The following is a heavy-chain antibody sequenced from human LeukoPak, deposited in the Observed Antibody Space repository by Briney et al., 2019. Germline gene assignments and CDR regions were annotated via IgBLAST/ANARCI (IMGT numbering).Heavy chain of an antibody. D-gene: IGHD5-12*01. J-gene: IGHJ4*02. Sequence: ASVKVSCTASGYTFINYGVNWVRQAPGQGLEWTGWISAYNGNTNYAQKFQGRVTMTTDTSTSTAYMELRSLRSDDTAVYYCARERGYSGYDDFDYWGQGTLVTVSS. CDR1: GYTFINYG. CDR3: ARERGYSGYDDFDY. V-gene: IGHV1-18*01. CDR2: ISAYNGNT.